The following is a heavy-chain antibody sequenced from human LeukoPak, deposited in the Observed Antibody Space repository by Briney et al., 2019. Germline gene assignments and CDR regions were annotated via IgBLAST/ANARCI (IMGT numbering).Heavy chain of an antibody. CDR1: GGSFSGYS. D-gene: IGHD3-9*01. Sequence: PSETLSLSCAVYGGSFSGYSWRWIRQPPGKGLEWIGEINHSGSTNYTPSLKSRVTISVDTSKNQFSLKLSSVTAADTAVYYCARGPEYDILTGYPATSWSNPWGQGTLVTVSS. CDR3: ARGPEYDILTGYPATSWSNP. V-gene: IGHV4-34*01. CDR2: INHSGST. J-gene: IGHJ5*02.